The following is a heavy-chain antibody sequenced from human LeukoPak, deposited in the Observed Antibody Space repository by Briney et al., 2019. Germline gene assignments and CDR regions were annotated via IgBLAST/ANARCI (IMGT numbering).Heavy chain of an antibody. D-gene: IGHD3-10*01. CDR1: GGSISSGGYY. CDR3: ARDTVLLGAFDI. CDR2: IYYSGST. J-gene: IGHJ3*02. Sequence: SETLSLTCTVSGGSISSGGYYWSWIRQHPGKGLEWIGYIYYSGSTYYNPSLKSRVAISVDTSKNQFSLKLSSVTAADTAVYYCARDTVLLGAFDIWGQGTMVTVSS. V-gene: IGHV4-31*03.